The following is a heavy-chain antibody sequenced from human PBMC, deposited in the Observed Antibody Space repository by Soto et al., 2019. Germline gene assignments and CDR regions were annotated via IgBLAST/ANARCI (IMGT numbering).Heavy chain of an antibody. Sequence: GASVKVSCKASGFTFTSSAVQWVRQARGQRLEWIGWIVVGSGNTNYAQKFQERVTITRDMSTSTAYMELSSLRSEDTAVYYCAAERYCSGGSCYALGYWGQGTLVTVSS. V-gene: IGHV1-58*01. D-gene: IGHD2-15*01. CDR3: AAERYCSGGSCYALGY. J-gene: IGHJ4*02. CDR1: GFTFTSSA. CDR2: IVVGSGNT.